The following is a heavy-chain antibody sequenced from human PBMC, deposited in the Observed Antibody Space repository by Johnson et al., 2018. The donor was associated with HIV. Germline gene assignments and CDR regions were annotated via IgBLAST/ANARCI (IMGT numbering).Heavy chain of an antibody. D-gene: IGHD3-9*01. Sequence: VQLVESGGGLVQPGGSLELSCAASGFTFSGSAMHWVRQASGKGLEWVGSIRGRANTYATAYAASLKGSFTISRDDSTNTAYLQMNSLTPEDTAVYYCARDPDWSAFDIWGQGTMVTVSS. CDR2: IRGRANTYAT. J-gene: IGHJ3*02. V-gene: IGHV3-73*01. CDR3: ARDPDWSAFDI. CDR1: GFTFSGSA.